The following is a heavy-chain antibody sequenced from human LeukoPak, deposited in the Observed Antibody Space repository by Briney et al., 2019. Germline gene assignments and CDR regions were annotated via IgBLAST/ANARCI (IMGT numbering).Heavy chain of an antibody. Sequence: ASVKVSCKASGYTFTSYYMHWVRQAPGQGLEWMGIINPSGGSTSYAQKFQGRVTMTRDMSTSTVYMELSSLRSEDTAVYCCARDLSYYDSSGSLGYWGQGTLVTVSS. V-gene: IGHV1-46*01. CDR3: ARDLSYYDSSGSLGY. CDR2: INPSGGST. CDR1: GYTFTSYY. D-gene: IGHD3-22*01. J-gene: IGHJ4*02.